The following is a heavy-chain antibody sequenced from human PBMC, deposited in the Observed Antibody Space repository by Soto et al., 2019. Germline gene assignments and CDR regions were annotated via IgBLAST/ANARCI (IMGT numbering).Heavy chain of an antibody. CDR2: ISSNGGST. CDR3: VKGSANLLPRADDAFDI. Sequence: GWSLRLSCSASGFTFSSYAMHWVRQAPGKGLEYVSAISSNGGSTYYADSVKGRFTISRDNSKNTLYLQMSSLRAEDTAVYYCVKGSANLLPRADDAFDIWGQGTMVTVSS. D-gene: IGHD2-15*01. V-gene: IGHV3-64D*09. CDR1: GFTFSSYA. J-gene: IGHJ3*02.